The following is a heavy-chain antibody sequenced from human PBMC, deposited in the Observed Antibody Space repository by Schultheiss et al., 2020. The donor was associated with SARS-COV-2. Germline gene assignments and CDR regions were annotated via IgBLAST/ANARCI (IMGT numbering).Heavy chain of an antibody. CDR2: IYPGDSDT. CDR3: ARAREAAAGPVPFDY. D-gene: IGHD6-13*01. CDR1: GYSFTSYW. J-gene: IGHJ4*02. V-gene: IGHV5-51*01. Sequence: GGSLRLSCKGSGYSFTSYWIGWVRQMPGKGLEWMGIIYPGDSDTRYSPSFQGQVTISADKSISTAYLQWSSLKASDTAMYYCARAREAAAGPVPFDYWGQGTLVTVSS.